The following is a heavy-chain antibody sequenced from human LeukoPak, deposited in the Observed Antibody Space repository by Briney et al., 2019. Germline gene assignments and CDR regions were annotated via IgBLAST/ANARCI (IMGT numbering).Heavy chain of an antibody. CDR1: GFTFSSYA. CDR3: ARGYVRYSYGDTLDY. D-gene: IGHD5-18*01. V-gene: IGHV3-30*04. J-gene: IGHJ4*02. Sequence: PGGSLRLSCAASGFTFSSYAMHWVRQAPGKGLEWVAVISYDGSNKYYADSVKGRFTISRDNSKNTLYLQMNSLRAEDTAVYYCARGYVRYSYGDTLDYWGQGTLVTVSS. CDR2: ISYDGSNK.